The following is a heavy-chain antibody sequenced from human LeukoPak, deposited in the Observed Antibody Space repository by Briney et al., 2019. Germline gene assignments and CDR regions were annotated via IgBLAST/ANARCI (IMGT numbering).Heavy chain of an antibody. V-gene: IGHV4-39*07. Sequence: PSETLSLTCTVSGGSISSSSYYWGWIRQPPGKGLEWIGSIYYSGSTYYNPSLKSRVTISVDTSKNQFSLKLSSVTAADTAVYYCARATDSSGYYYLDYWGQGTLVTASS. CDR1: GGSISSSSYY. CDR3: ARATDSSGYYYLDY. D-gene: IGHD3-22*01. J-gene: IGHJ4*02. CDR2: IYYSGST.